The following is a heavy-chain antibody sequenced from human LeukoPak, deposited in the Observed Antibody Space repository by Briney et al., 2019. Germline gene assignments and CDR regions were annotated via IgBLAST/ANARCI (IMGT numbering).Heavy chain of an antibody. CDR1: GFTFSTYG. J-gene: IGHJ4*02. V-gene: IGHV3-33*01. CDR2: IWYDGSNK. CDR3: ARETDSSGYWWSFDY. Sequence: PGGSLRLSCAASGFTFSTYGMHWVRQAPGKGLEWVAVIWYDGSNKYYADSVKGRFTISRDNSKNTLYLQMNSLRAEDTAVYYCARETDSSGYWWSFDYWGQGTLVTVSS. D-gene: IGHD3-22*01.